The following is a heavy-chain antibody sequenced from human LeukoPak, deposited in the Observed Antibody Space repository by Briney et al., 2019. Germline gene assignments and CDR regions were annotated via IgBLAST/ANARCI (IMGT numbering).Heavy chain of an antibody. J-gene: IGHJ4*02. Sequence: GGSLRLSCAASGFTFSSYEMNWVRQAPGKGLEWVSSISRGGSPIYYADSVRGRFTTSRDNAKKSLFLQMNSLRAEDTAVYYCARVSWRGEIYWGQGTLVSVSS. CDR3: ARVSWRGEIY. V-gene: IGHV3-48*03. D-gene: IGHD3-3*01. CDR2: ISRGGSPI. CDR1: GFTFSSYE.